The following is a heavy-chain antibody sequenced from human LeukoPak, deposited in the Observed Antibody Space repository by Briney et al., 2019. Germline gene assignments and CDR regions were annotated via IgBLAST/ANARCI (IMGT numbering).Heavy chain of an antibody. V-gene: IGHV4-4*07. CDR1: GGSISSYY. CDR2: IYTSGST. CDR3: AREDYGSGIGGSDWFDP. D-gene: IGHD3-10*01. J-gene: IGHJ5*02. Sequence: PSETLSLTCTVSGGSISSYYWSWIRQPAGKGLEWVGRIYTSGSTNYNPCIKSRVTISADTSKNQFSLKLRSVTAADTAMYYCAREDYGSGIGGSDWFDPWGQGTLVTVSS.